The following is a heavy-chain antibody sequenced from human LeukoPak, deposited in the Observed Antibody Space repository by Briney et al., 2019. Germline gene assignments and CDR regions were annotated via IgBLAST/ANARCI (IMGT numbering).Heavy chain of an antibody. V-gene: IGHV4-59*01. D-gene: IGHD6-19*01. CDR2: IYYSGST. Sequence: PSETLSLTCTVSGGSISSYYWSWIRQPPGKGLEWIGYIYYSGSTNYNPSLKSRVTISVDTSKNQFSLKLSSVTAADTAVYYCARDTGHSSGWYLDYWGQGTLVTVSS. CDR1: GGSISSYY. J-gene: IGHJ4*02. CDR3: ARDTGHSSGWYLDY.